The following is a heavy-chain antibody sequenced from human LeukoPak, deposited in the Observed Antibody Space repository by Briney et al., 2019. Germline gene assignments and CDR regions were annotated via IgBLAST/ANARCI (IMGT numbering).Heavy chain of an antibody. D-gene: IGHD3-10*01. CDR3: ARDLSSAGRFGEPTGFDS. J-gene: IGHJ4*02. Sequence: PGGSLRLSCAASGFTFSSYAMHWVRQAPGKGLEYVSTISDNGGSTFYANSVKGRFTISRDNVKNSLYLEMHSLRAEDTAVYYCARDLSSAGRFGEPTGFDSWGQGALVTVSS. V-gene: IGHV3-64*01. CDR2: ISDNGGST. CDR1: GFTFSSYA.